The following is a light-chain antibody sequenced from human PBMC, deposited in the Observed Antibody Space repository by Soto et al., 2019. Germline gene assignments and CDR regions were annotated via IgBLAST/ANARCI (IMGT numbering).Light chain of an antibody. Sequence: DIQLTQSPSFLSASVEDRVTISCRASYDISSSLAWYQQEPGKPPKLLIYDSSTLQTVVPSRFTGSGSGRKFTLTISGLQFGDFATYFCQQLSHFPYTFGQRTKLQI. V-gene: IGKV1-9*01. CDR1: YDISSS. J-gene: IGKJ2*01. CDR3: QQLSHFPYT. CDR2: DSS.